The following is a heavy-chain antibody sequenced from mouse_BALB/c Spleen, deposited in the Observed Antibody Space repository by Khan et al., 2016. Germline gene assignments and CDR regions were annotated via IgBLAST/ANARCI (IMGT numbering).Heavy chain of an antibody. Sequence: QVQLQQSGTELMTPGASVKISCKATGYTFSTYWIEWVKQRPGHGLEWIGEILPGSGDTTYNEKFMGKATITADTSSNTAYMQLSTLTSEDSAAYYCARGGLDYWGQGISVTVAS. CDR1: GYTFSTYW. CDR2: ILPGSGDT. CDR3: ARGGLDY. J-gene: IGHJ4*01. V-gene: IGHV1-9*01.